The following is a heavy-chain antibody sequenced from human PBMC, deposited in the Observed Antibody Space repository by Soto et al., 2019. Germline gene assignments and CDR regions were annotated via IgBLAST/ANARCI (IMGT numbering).Heavy chain of an antibody. CDR2: IIPLFGTL. CDR1: GGTFSNHL. J-gene: IGHJ4*01. CDR3: ASGSLYGSGSYPVDY. D-gene: IGHD3-10*01. V-gene: IGHV1-69*08. Sequence: QVQLVQSGAEVKKPGSSVNVSCKASGGTFSNHLISWVRQAPGQGLEWMGTIIPLFGTLNYAQKLQGRVTLSADRSTSKAYMELSSLRSDDTAVYYCASGSLYGSGSYPVDYWGQGTLVTVSS.